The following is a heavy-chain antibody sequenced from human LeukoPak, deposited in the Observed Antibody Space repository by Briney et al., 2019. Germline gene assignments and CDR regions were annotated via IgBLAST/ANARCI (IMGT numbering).Heavy chain of an antibody. Sequence: PSETLSLTCTVSGGSISSGDFYWSWIRQHPGKGLEWIGYIYYSGTTYYSPSLKSRVAISVDKSENHISLKLTSVTAADTAVYYCAREGGPYRPLDYSGQGTLVTVAS. CDR3: AREGGPYRPLDY. CDR2: IYYSGTT. J-gene: IGHJ4*02. CDR1: GGSISSGDFY. V-gene: IGHV4-31*03.